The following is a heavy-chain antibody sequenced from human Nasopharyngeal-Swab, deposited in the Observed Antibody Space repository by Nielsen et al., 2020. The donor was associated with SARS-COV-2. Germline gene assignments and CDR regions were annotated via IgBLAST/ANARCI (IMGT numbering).Heavy chain of an antibody. CDR1: GGSITSSRHR. D-gene: IGHD3-3*01. CDR3: ARLDPFGSEDK. CDR2: ILVNRYT. J-gene: IGHJ4*02. Sequence: SETLSLTCTVSGGSITSSRHRWGWVRQPPGKGLEWIGQILVNRYTEYHPSVRGRITVYADTSENYFSLRLSSVTAADTAVYYCARLDPFGSEDKWGQVTLVTVSS. V-gene: IGHV4-39*02.